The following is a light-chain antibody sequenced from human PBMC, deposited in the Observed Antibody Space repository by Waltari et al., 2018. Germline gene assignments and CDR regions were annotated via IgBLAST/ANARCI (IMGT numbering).Light chain of an antibody. J-gene: IGKJ4*01. CDR3: MQGIQIPLT. CDR2: EVS. V-gene: IGKV2D-29*01. CDR1: QSLLYTDGKTY. Sequence: VMTQTPLSLSVTPGQPASISCKSSQSLLYTDGKTYLYWYLQKPGQPPQLLMHEVSNRFSGVPERFSGSGSGMNFTLNISRVEAEDFGVYYCMQGIQIPLTFGGGTKVEIK.